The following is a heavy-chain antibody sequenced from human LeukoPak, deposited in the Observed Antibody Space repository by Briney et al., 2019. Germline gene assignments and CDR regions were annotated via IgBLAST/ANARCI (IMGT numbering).Heavy chain of an antibody. CDR3: ARDSGILWFGESDY. Sequence: ASVKVSCKASGYTFTNYAIHWVSQAPGQRLEWMGWINAGNGNTKYSQKFQGRVTITRDTSATTAYMELSSLRSEDTAVYYCARDSGILWFGESDYWGQGTLVTVSS. V-gene: IGHV1-3*01. CDR1: GYTFTNYA. D-gene: IGHD3-10*01. J-gene: IGHJ4*02. CDR2: INAGNGNT.